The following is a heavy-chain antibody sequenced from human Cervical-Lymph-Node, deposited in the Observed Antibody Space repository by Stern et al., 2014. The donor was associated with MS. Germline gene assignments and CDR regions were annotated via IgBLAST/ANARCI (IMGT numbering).Heavy chain of an antibody. J-gene: IGHJ4*02. V-gene: IGHV1-2*06. D-gene: IGHD2/OR15-2a*01. CDR1: GYDFTGFF. CDR2: LNPNSDDP. CDR3: AREATRIIVGIDY. Sequence: VQLGESGAKMKKPGASVRVSCKASGYDFTGFFIHWVRQVPGQRLEWMGRLNPNSDDPTYAQNFQDRVTLTRDTSIGTAYLELSRLTSADTAVYYCAREATRIIVGIDYWGQGTPVTVSS.